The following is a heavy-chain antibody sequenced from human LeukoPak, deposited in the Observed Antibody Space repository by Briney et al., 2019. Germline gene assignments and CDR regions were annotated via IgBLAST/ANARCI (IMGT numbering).Heavy chain of an antibody. CDR1: GGSISSSSYY. CDR3: ARVDWGSHWYFDL. CDR2: IYYSGST. Sequence: PSETLSLTCTVSGGSISSSSYYWGWIRQPPGXXXXXIGSIYYSGSTYYNPSLKSRVTISVDTSKNQFSLKLSSVTAADTAVYYCARVDWGSHWYFDLWGRGTLVTVSS. J-gene: IGHJ2*01. D-gene: IGHD7-27*01. V-gene: IGHV4-39*01.